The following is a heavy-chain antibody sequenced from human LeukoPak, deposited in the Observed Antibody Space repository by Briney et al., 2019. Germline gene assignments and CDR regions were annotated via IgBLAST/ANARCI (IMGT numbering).Heavy chain of an antibody. D-gene: IGHD3-9*01. CDR1: GGTSSSYA. Sequence: ASVKVSCKASGGTSSSYAISWVRQAPGQGLEWMGGIIPIFGTANYAQKFQGRVTITADESTSTAYMELRSLRSDDTAVYYCARAPYYDILTGYYRSPPYFDYWGQGTLVTVSS. CDR3: ARAPYYDILTGYYRSPPYFDY. J-gene: IGHJ4*02. CDR2: IIPIFGTA. V-gene: IGHV1-69*13.